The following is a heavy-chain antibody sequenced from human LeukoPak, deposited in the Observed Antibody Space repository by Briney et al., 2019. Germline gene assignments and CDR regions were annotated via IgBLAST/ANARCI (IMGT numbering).Heavy chain of an antibody. V-gene: IGHV1-69*05. Sequence: SVKVSCKASGGTFSSYAISWVRQAPGQGLEWMGRIIPIFGTANYAQKFQGRVTITTDESTSTAYMELSSLRPEDTAVYYCASQGYSYGYYFNHWGQGTLVTVSS. J-gene: IGHJ4*02. D-gene: IGHD5-18*01. CDR3: ASQGYSYGYYFNH. CDR2: IIPIFGTA. CDR1: GGTFSSYA.